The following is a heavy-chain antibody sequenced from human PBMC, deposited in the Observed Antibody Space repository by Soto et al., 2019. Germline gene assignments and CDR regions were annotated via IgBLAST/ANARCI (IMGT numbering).Heavy chain of an antibody. Sequence: ASVKVSCKASGYTFTSYYMHWVRQAPGQGLEWMGIINPSGGSTSYAQKFQGRVTMTRDTSTSTVYMELSSLRPEDTAVYYCARELGPHDILTGYPISWGQGTLVTVSS. J-gene: IGHJ4*02. D-gene: IGHD3-9*01. V-gene: IGHV1-46*03. CDR2: INPSGGST. CDR3: ARELGPHDILTGYPIS. CDR1: GYTFTSYY.